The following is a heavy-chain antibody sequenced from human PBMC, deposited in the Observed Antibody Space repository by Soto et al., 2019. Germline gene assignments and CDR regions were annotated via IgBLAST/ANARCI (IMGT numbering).Heavy chain of an antibody. CDR1: GGTFSSYT. CDR2: IIPILGIA. Sequence: QVQLVQSGAEVKKPGSSVKVSCNASGGTFSSYTISWVRQAPGQGLEWMGRIIPILGIANYAQKFQGRVTITADKSTSTAYMELSSLRSEDTAVYYCASTIVVVPAATTFYYWGQGTLVTVSS. D-gene: IGHD2-2*01. CDR3: ASTIVVVPAATTFYY. V-gene: IGHV1-69*02. J-gene: IGHJ4*02.